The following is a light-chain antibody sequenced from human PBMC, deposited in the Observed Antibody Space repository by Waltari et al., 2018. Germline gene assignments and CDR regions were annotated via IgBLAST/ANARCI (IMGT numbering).Light chain of an antibody. Sequence: EIVLTQSPATLSLSPGERATLSCRASQSVSSYLAWYQQKPGQAPSLLIDAASNRSTGIPARFSGSGSGTDFTLTISSLEPEDCAVYYCQQRSNWPPTFGQGTRLEIK. J-gene: IGKJ5*01. V-gene: IGKV3-11*01. CDR3: QQRSNWPPT. CDR1: QSVSSY. CDR2: AAS.